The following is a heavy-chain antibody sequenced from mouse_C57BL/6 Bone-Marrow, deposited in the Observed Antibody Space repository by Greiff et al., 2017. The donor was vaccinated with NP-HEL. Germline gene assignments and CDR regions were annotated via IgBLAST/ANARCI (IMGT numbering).Heavy chain of an antibody. CDR3: VYYDYDGYFDV. V-gene: IGHV1-69*01. CDR1: GYTFTSYW. CDR2: IDPSDSYT. Sequence: QVQLQQPGAELVMPGASVKLSCKASGYTFTSYWMHWVKQRPGQGLEWIGEIDPSDSYTNYHQKFKGKSTLTVDTSSSTAFMQLSSLTSEDSAVYYCVYYDYDGYFDVWGTGTTVTVSS. J-gene: IGHJ1*03. D-gene: IGHD2-4*01.